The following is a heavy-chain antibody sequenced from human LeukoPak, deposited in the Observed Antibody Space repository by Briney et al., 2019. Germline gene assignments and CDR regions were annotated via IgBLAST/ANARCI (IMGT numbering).Heavy chain of an antibody. CDR2: ISYDGSNK. CDR3: AGVLWFGESALDY. D-gene: IGHD3-10*01. Sequence: GGSLRLSCAASGFTFSSYAMHWVRQAPGKGLEWVAVISYDGSNKYYADSVKGRFTISRDNFKNTLYLQMNSLRAEDTAVYYCAGVLWFGESALDYWGQGTLVTVSS. J-gene: IGHJ4*02. V-gene: IGHV3-30-3*01. CDR1: GFTFSSYA.